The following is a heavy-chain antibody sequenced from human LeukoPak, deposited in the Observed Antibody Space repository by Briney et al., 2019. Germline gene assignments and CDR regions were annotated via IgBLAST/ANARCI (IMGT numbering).Heavy chain of an antibody. J-gene: IGHJ4*02. D-gene: IGHD1-14*01. CDR3: ARGVEPLAANTLAY. Sequence: PGGSLRLSCAASGFTVITNDMTWVRQAPGKGLEWVSVLYSDGNTKYADSVQCRFTISRDNSKNTLYLEMNSLSPDDTAVYYCARGVEPLAANTLAYWGQGTRVTVSS. CDR1: GFTVITND. CDR2: LYSDGNT. V-gene: IGHV3-53*01.